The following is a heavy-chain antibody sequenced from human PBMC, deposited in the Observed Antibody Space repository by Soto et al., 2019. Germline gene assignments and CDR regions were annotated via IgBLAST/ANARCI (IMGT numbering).Heavy chain of an antibody. CDR1: GFTFSSYA. D-gene: IGHD2-2*01. J-gene: IGHJ1*01. CDR2: ISGSGGST. Sequence: EVQLLESGGGLVQPGGSLRLSCAASGFTFSSYAMSWVRQAPGKGLEWVSAISGSGGSTYYADSVKGRFTISRDNSKNTLYLQMNSLRAEDTAVYYCAKAVGYCSSTSCLQYFQHWGQGTLVTVSS. CDR3: AKAVGYCSSTSCLQYFQH. V-gene: IGHV3-23*01.